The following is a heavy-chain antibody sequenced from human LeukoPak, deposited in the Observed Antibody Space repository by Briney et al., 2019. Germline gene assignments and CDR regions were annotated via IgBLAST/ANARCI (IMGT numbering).Heavy chain of an antibody. J-gene: IGHJ6*03. CDR3: AREGRDYYMDV. D-gene: IGHD3-10*01. CDR2: ISSSSSTI. CDR1: GFTFSSYS. Sequence: GGSLRLSCAASGFTFSSYSMNWVRQAPGKGLEWVSYISSSSSTIYYADSVKGRFTISRDNAKNSLYLQMNSLRAEDTAVYYCAREGRDYYMDVWGKGATVTVSS. V-gene: IGHV3-48*04.